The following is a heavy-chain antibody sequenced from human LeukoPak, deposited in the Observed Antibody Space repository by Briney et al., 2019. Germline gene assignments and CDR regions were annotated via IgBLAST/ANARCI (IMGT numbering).Heavy chain of an antibody. V-gene: IGHV1-69*05. CDR1: EGTFSSYA. Sequence: GASVKVSCKASEGTFSSYAISWVRQAPGQGLEWMGRIIPIFGTANYAQKFQGRVTITTDESTSTAYMELSSMRSEDTAVYYCARDRYYDKTLPYLSNWFDPWGQGTLVTVSS. CDR2: IIPIFGTA. J-gene: IGHJ5*02. CDR3: ARDRYYDKTLPYLSNWFDP. D-gene: IGHD3-22*01.